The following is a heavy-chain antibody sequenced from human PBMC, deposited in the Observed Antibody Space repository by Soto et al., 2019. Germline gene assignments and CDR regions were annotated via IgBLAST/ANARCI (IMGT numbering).Heavy chain of an antibody. Sequence: GGSLRLSCVASGFTFSTYGMHWVRQAPGKGLEWVTVISYDGSHTHYADSVRGRFTISRDNSGNTLSLQMDSLRAEDTAVYYCAKGGGYGSGIAVYYINFWGQGPLVTVSS. CDR1: GFTFSTYG. V-gene: IGHV3-30*18. CDR3: AKGGGYGSGIAVYYINF. J-gene: IGHJ4*02. CDR2: ISYDGSHT. D-gene: IGHD3-10*01.